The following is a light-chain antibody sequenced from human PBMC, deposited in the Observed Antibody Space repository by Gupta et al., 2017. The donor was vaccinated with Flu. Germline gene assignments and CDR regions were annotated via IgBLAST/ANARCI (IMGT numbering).Light chain of an antibody. CDR3: CSYAGTFTFV. J-gene: IGLJ2*01. CDR1: TSDVGNYDY. Sequence: SVTISCTGSTSDVGNYDYVSWDQQHPGKAPKLMIYSITERPAGVPERFSGSKSGKTASLTISGLQAEDEASYYCCSYAGTFTFVFGGGTKLTVL. CDR2: SIT. V-gene: IGLV2-11*01.